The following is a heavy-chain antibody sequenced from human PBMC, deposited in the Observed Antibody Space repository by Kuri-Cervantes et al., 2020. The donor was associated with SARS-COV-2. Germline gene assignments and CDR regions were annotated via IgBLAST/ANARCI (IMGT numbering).Heavy chain of an antibody. CDR3: TTGWFETFDY. D-gene: IGHD3-10*01. CDR2: IKSKTDGGTT. V-gene: IGHV3-15*07. J-gene: IGHJ4*02. Sequence: GESLKISCAASGFTFGNAWMNWVRQAPGKGLEWVGRIKSKTDGGTTDYAAPVKGRFTISRDDSKNTLYLQMDSLKTEDTAVYYCTTGWFETFDYWGQGTLVTVSS. CDR1: GFTFGNAW.